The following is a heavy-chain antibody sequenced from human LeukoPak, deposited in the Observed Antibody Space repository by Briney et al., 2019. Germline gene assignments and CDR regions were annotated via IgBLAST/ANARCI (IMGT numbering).Heavy chain of an antibody. CDR2: IYTSGST. CDR3: ARAGLAARRHNWFDP. Sequence: SETLSLTCTVSGGSICNYYWSWIRQPAGKGLEWIGRIYTSGSTNYNPSLKSRVTMSVDTSKNQFSLKLSSVTAADTAVYYCARAGLAARRHNWFDPWGQGTLVTVSS. CDR1: GGSICNYY. J-gene: IGHJ5*02. V-gene: IGHV4-4*07. D-gene: IGHD6-6*01.